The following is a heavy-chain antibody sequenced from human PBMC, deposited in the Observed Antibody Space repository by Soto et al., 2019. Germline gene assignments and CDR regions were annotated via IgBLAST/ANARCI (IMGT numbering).Heavy chain of an antibody. J-gene: IGHJ4*02. CDR1: GFTFSSYA. Sequence: PGGSLRLSCAASGFTFSSYAMSWVRQAPGKGLEWVSAISGSGGSTYYADSVKGRFTISRDNSKNTLYLQMNSLRAEDTAVYYCAKKIGRYQLLSTYFDYWGQGTLVTVSS. CDR2: ISGSGGST. V-gene: IGHV3-23*01. D-gene: IGHD2-2*01. CDR3: AKKIGRYQLLSTYFDY.